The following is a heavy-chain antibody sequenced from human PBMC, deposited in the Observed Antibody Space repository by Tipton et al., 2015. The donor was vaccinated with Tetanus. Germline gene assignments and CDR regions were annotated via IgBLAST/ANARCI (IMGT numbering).Heavy chain of an antibody. J-gene: IGHJ4*02. CDR3: ARDRDDYGDYAPGFDY. V-gene: IGHV3-33*01. CDR2: IWYDGSNK. D-gene: IGHD4-17*01. Sequence: SLRLSCAASGFTFSSYGMHWVRQAPGKGLEWVTVIWYDGSNKYYADSVKGRFTISRDNSKNTVYLQMNGLRAEDTAVYYCARDRDDYGDYAPGFDYWGQGTLVTVSS. CDR1: GFTFSSYG.